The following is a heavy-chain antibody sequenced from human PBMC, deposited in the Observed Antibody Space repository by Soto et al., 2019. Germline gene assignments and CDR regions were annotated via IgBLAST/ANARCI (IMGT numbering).Heavy chain of an antibody. Sequence: SETLSLTCAVSGGSISSGGYSWSWIRQPPGKGLEWIGYIYHSGSTYYNPSLKSRVTISVDRSKNQFSLKLSSVTAADTAVYYCARESGDYEGGEWFDPWGQGTLVTVSS. CDR1: GGSISSGGYS. J-gene: IGHJ5*02. CDR3: ARESGDYEGGEWFDP. CDR2: IYHSGST. V-gene: IGHV4-30-2*01. D-gene: IGHD4-17*01.